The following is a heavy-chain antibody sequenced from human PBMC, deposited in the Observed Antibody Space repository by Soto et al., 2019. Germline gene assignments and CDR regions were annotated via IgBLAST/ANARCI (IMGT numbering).Heavy chain of an antibody. Sequence: GSLRLSCSASGFTFSNFAMHWVRQAPGKGLEYVSGITSNGDNTYHADSVQGRFTIPRDNSKSTLYLQMTSLRVEDTAVYYCVKGNQLLRYYFEYWGRGALVAVSS. CDR1: GFTFSNFA. CDR2: ITSNGDNT. D-gene: IGHD2-2*01. J-gene: IGHJ4*02. V-gene: IGHV3-64D*06. CDR3: VKGNQLLRYYFEY.